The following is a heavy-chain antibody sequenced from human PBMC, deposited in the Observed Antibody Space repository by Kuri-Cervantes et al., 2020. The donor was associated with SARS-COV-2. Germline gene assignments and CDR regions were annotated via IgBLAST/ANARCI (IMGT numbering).Heavy chain of an antibody. V-gene: IGHV1-46*01. CDR3: ARDRGYYDFWSGYYDVWFDP. CDR1: GYNFSEYY. D-gene: IGHD3-3*01. Sequence: ASVKVSCKSSGYNFSEYYVHWVRQAPGQGLEWMGIINPSGGSTSYAQKFQGRVTMTRDTSTSTVYMELSSLRSGDTAVYYCARDRGYYDFWSGYYDVWFDPWGQGTLVTVSS. J-gene: IGHJ5*02. CDR2: INPSGGST.